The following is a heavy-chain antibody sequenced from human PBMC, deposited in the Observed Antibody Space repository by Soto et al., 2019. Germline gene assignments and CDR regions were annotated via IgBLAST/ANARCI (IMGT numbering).Heavy chain of an antibody. CDR1: GGSISGYY. CDR3: AKVRGYASGWRYFDY. J-gene: IGHJ4*02. CDR2: IFRSGST. Sequence: PSLTCNVSGGSISGYYWSWIRQAPGKGLQWIGYIFRSGSTSYNPSLRSRVTISVDTSKNQFSLKVNSVTAADTAVYYCAKVRGYASGWRYFDYWGQGTLVTVSS. V-gene: IGHV4-59*01. D-gene: IGHD5-18*01.